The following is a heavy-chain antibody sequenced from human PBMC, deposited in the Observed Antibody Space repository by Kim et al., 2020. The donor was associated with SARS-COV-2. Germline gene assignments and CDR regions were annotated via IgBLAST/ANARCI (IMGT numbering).Heavy chain of an antibody. CDR2: LYYTGST. CDR3: ARRARSSWYFSYFDS. D-gene: IGHD6-13*01. V-gene: IGHV4-39*01. J-gene: IGHJ4*02. Sequence: SETLSLTCIVSGGSISGSPYYWGWIRQPPGKGLEWIGSLYYTGSTYYNPFLETLVTISVDTSKNQISLTLNSVTAADTAVYYCARRARSSWYFSYFDSWGQGTRVTVTA. CDR1: GGSISGSPYY.